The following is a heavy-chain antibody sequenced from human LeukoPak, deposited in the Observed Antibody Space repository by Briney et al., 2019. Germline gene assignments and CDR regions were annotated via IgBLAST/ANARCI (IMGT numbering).Heavy chain of an antibody. V-gene: IGHV4-38-2*02. D-gene: IGHD2-2*01. J-gene: IGHJ4*02. CDR2: IYHSGST. CDR1: GYSISSGYY. Sequence: PSETLSLTCTVSGYSISSGYYWGWIRQPPGKGLEWIGSIYHSGSTYYNPPLKSRVTISVDTSKNQFSLKLSSVTAADTAVYYCARDLGLVVVPAAIGYWGQGTLVTVSS. CDR3: ARDLGLVVVPAAIGY.